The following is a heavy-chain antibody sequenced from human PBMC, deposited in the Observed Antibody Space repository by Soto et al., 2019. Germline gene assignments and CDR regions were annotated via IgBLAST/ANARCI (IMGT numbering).Heavy chain of an antibody. Sequence: QVQLVESGGGVVQPGGSLRLSCAASGFIFNNYAMHWVRQAPGKGLEWVAVISYDGSNKYYADSVKGRFTISRDNSKNTLYLQMNSLRAEDTAVYYCASQLLPIGSFGYWGQGTLVTVSS. CDR1: GFIFNNYA. V-gene: IGHV3-30-3*01. CDR2: ISYDGSNK. D-gene: IGHD2-2*01. CDR3: ASQLLPIGSFGY. J-gene: IGHJ4*02.